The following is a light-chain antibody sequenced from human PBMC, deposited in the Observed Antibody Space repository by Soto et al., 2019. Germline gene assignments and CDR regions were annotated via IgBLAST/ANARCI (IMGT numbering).Light chain of an antibody. CDR3: QQSYTLSLT. V-gene: IGKV1-39*01. Sequence: DIQMTQSPSSLSASVGDRVTITFRSSQSISNYLNWYQQKPGKTPKLLIYAASSLQSGVPSRFSGSGSATGFTLTISRLQREDFATYYCQQSYTLSLTFGGGTNVDIK. CDR1: QSISNY. CDR2: AAS. J-gene: IGKJ4*01.